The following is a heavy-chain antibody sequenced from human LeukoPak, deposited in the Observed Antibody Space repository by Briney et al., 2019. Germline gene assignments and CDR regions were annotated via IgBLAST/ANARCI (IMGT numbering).Heavy chain of an antibody. CDR2: IYFDGST. V-gene: IGHV4-39*01. J-gene: IGHJ6*02. Sequence: SEALSLTCTISGDSIGSSHYYWVWIRQRPGKGLEWVGSIYFDGSTYYNPALKSRVTIFSDTSKVQFSLKLSSVTATDTAVYYCARRSHCTGSSCPSVWGQGTTVTVSS. CDR3: ARRSHCTGSSCPSV. D-gene: IGHD2-15*01. CDR1: GDSIGSSHYY.